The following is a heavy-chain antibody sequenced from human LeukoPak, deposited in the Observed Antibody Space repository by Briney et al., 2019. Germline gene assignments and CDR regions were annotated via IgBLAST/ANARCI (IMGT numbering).Heavy chain of an antibody. CDR3: ARANDYGDYPLGY. V-gene: IGHV4-34*01. J-gene: IGHJ4*02. CDR2: INQSGST. Sequence: PSETLSLTCAVYGGSFSGYYWSWIRQPPGKGLEWIGEINQSGSTNYNPSLKSRVTISVDTSKNQFSLKLSSVTAADTAVYYCARANDYGDYPLGYWGQGTLVTVSS. CDR1: GGSFSGYY. D-gene: IGHD4-17*01.